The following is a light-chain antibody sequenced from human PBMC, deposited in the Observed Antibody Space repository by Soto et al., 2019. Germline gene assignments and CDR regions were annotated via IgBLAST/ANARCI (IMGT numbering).Light chain of an antibody. CDR3: EQYGSTPLP. CDR2: DAS. J-gene: IGKJ4*01. CDR1: QSVANYY. Sequence: EIVLTQSPGTLSLSPGEKATLSCRASQSVANYYLAWYQQKPGQAPRFLMYDASSRATGIPDRFSGSGSGTVFTLTISRLEPEDFAVYYCEQYGSTPLPFGGGTKVEIK. V-gene: IGKV3-20*01.